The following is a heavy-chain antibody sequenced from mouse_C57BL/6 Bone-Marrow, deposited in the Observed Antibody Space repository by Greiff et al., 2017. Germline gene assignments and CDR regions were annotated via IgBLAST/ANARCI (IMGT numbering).Heavy chain of an antibody. J-gene: IGHJ3*01. CDR3: ARSRWAWFAY. D-gene: IGHD1-1*02. CDR1: GYTFTSYW. CDR2: IDPSDSET. Sequence: VQLQQPGAELVRPGSSVKLSCKASGYTFTSYWMHWVKQRPIQGLEWIGNIDPSDSETHYNQKFKDKATLTVDKSSSTAYMQRSSLTSEVFAVYYSARSRWAWFAYWGQGTLVTVSA. V-gene: IGHV1-52*01.